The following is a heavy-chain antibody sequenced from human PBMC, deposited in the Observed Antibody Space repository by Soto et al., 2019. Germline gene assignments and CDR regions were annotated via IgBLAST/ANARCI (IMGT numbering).Heavy chain of an antibody. D-gene: IGHD3-10*01. CDR2: ISAYNGKT. CDR3: ARDHWGMVRGAMAVFDY. V-gene: IGHV1-18*01. Sequence: ASVKVSCKASGYTFTSYGISWVRQAPGKGLEWMGWISAYNGKTNYAQKLQGRGTMTKATPPSTAYMELRSLRSDDPAVYYCARDHWGMVRGAMAVFDYWGQGTLVTVSS. CDR1: GYTFTSYG. J-gene: IGHJ4*02.